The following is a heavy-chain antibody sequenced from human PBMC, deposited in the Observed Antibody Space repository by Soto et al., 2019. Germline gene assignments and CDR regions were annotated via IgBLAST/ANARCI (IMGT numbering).Heavy chain of an antibody. J-gene: IGHJ5*02. CDR2: IYHSGST. V-gene: IGHV4-4*02. Sequence: PSETLSLTCAVSGGSISSSNWWSWVRQPPGKGLEWIGEIYHSGSTNYNPSLKSRVTISVDKSKNQFSLKLSSVTAADTAVYYCAREPPQECSGGNCDWFDPWGQGPLVTVSS. CDR3: AREPPQECSGGNCDWFDP. CDR1: GGSISSSNW. D-gene: IGHD2-15*01.